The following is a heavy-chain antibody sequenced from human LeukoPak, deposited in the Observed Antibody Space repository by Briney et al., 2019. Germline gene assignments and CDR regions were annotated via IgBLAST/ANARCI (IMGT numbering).Heavy chain of an antibody. J-gene: IGHJ2*01. CDR2: IYSGGST. CDR1: GLTVRSNY. Sequence: GGSLRLSCAAAGLTVRSNYMTWVRQAPGKGLEWVSLIYSGGSTYYADSVKGRFIISRDNSKNTLFLQMNSLRAEDTAVYYCARAYDSSASYCAGSFDLWGRGTLVTVSS. CDR3: ARAYDSSASYCAGSFDL. V-gene: IGHV3-66*01. D-gene: IGHD3-22*01.